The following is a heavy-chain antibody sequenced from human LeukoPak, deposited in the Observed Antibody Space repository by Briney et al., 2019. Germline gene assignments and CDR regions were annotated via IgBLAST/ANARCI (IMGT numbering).Heavy chain of an antibody. CDR2: IYYSGGT. V-gene: IGHV4-39*07. CDR1: GGSISSNGYY. J-gene: IGHJ4*02. D-gene: IGHD1-1*01. CDR3: ARDGNAL. Sequence: SETLSLTCTVSGGSISSNGYYWAWFRQPPGPGLEWIGSIYYSGGTYYNPSLKSRVTISIDTSKNQFSLKLRSVTAADTAVYYCARDGNALWGQGTLVTVSS.